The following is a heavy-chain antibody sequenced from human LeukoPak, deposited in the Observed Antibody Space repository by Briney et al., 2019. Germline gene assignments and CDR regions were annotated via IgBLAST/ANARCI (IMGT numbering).Heavy chain of an antibody. D-gene: IGHD2-21*02. CDR1: GYTFTSYG. CDR2: ISDYNGNT. J-gene: IGHJ3*02. Sequence: GSSVKVFCKASGYTFTSYGISWVRQAPGQGLEWMGWISDYNGNTNYAQKLQGGVTMTTDTSTRTAYMELRSLRSDDTAVYYCARESPPYCGGDCYYDAFDIWGQGTMVTVSS. CDR3: ARESPPYCGGDCYYDAFDI. V-gene: IGHV1-18*01.